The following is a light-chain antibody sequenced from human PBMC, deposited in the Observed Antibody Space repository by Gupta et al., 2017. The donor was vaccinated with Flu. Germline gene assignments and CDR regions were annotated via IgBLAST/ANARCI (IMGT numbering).Light chain of an antibody. CDR2: DVN. Sequence: QSALTQPASVSASPGQSITISCTGSSSDIGPSYDVSWYQQHPGKAPKLLISDVNFRPSGVSVRFSGSKSGNSASLTISGLQAEDEADYYCASYTSSYTTSQTIFGGGTRLTVL. J-gene: IGLJ2*01. V-gene: IGLV2-14*03. CDR3: ASYTSSYTTSQTI. CDR1: SSDIGPSYD.